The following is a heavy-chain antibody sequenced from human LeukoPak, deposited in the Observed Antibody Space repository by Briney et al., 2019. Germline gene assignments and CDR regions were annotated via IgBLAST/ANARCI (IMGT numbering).Heavy chain of an antibody. D-gene: IGHD5-18*01. CDR2: IYHSGST. Sequence: SETLSLTCAVSVGSISSGCYSWSWIRQPPGKGLEWIGYIYHSGSTYYNPSLKSRVTISVDTSKNQFSLKLSSVTAADTAVYYCASVDSSYYYGMDVWGQGTTVTVSS. V-gene: IGHV4-30-2*05. CDR1: VGSISSGCYS. J-gene: IGHJ6*02. CDR3: ASVDSSYYYGMDV.